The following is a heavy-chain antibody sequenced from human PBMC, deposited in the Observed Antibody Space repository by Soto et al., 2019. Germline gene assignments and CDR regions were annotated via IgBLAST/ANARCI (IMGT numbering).Heavy chain of an antibody. J-gene: IGHJ4*02. CDR1: GFTFSAFG. CDR3: AKEDFTIFGVVITPFDY. CDR2: ISYDGILK. V-gene: IGHV3-30*18. Sequence: PGGSLRLSCEAPGFTFSAFGMHWVRQAPGKGLEWVAIISYDGILKYYADSVKGRFTISRDTSKNTLYLQMNSLRAEDTAVYYCAKEDFTIFGVVITPFDYWGQGTLVTVSS. D-gene: IGHD3-3*01.